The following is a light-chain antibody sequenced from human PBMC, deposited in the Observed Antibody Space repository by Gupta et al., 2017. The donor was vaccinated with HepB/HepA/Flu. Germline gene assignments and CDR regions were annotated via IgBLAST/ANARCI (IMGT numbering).Light chain of an antibody. CDR3: QQYDITPWT. J-gene: IGKJ1*01. V-gene: IGKV4-1*01. CDR2: WAS. CDR1: QSVLYSSNNKNY. Sequence: DIVMTQSPDSLAVSLSERATINCKSSQSVLYSSNNKNYLVWYQQKPGQPPKLLIYWASTRESGVPDRSSGSGSGTDFTLTISSLQAEDVAVYYCQQYDITPWTFGQGTKVEIK.